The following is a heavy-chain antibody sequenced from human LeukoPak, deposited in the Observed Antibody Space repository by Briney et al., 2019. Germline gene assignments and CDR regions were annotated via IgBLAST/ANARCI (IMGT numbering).Heavy chain of an antibody. CDR1: GGSISSYY. CDR3: AGHALGSSSWYSFDY. J-gene: IGHJ4*02. D-gene: IGHD6-13*01. Sequence: KPSETLSLTCTVSGGSISSYYWSWIRQPPGKGLEWIGYMYYSGSTKYNPSLKSRVTISEDTSKNQFSLKLSSVTAADTAVFYCAGHALGSSSWYSFDYWGQGTLVTVSS. CDR2: MYYSGST. V-gene: IGHV4-59*08.